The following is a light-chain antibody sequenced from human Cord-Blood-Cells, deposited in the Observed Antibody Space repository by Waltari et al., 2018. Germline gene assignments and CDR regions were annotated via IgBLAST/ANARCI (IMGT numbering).Light chain of an antibody. CDR3: SSYTSSSTLE. CDR2: DVS. J-gene: IGLJ3*02. V-gene: IGLV2-14*01. Sequence: QSALTQRASLSGSPGQSITLYCTGTSSAVGGYNYVSLYQQHPGKAPKLMIYDVSNRPSGVSNRFSGSKSGNTASLTISGLQAEDEADYYCSSYTSSSTLEFGGGTKLTVL. CDR1: SSAVGGYNY.